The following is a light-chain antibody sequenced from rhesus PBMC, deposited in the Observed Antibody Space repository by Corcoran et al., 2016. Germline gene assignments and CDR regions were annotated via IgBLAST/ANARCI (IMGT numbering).Light chain of an antibody. CDR3: QQYKNTPLP. CDR2: AAP. CDR1: QAMNTD. Sequence: DIQRTQSPSSLSASTGDRVTITGRARQAMNTDLTWYQQKPGKPPKRLISAAPSLETGVPSRFSGCGSGTDFVRTIRHLQTEDFATDYCQQYKNTPLPFGGGTKVEIK. V-gene: IGKV1-43*01. J-gene: IGKJ4*01.